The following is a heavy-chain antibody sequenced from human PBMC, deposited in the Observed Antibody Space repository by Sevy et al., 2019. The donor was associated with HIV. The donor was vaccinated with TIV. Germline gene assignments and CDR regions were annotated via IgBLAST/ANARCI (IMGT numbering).Heavy chain of an antibody. Sequence: GGSLRLSCAASGFTFDDYAMHWVRQAPGKGLEWVSGISWNSGRTGYADSVRGRFTITRDNAKNFLYLHMNSLRPEDTAQYYCVRLREVASPGIRYYYYGMDVWGQGTTVTVSS. V-gene: IGHV3-9*01. J-gene: IGHJ6*02. CDR3: VRLREVASPGIRYYYYGMDV. CDR1: GFTFDDYA. D-gene: IGHD6-13*01. CDR2: ISWNSGRT.